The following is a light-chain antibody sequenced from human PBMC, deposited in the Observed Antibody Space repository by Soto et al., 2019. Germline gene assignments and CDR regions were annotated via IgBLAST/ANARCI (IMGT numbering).Light chain of an antibody. Sequence: DFVMTQSPDSLTVSLGERATINCRSSQSVLSNSDNKNYLAWFQQKPGQPPKLLFYWASTRESGVPDRFSGSGSATDFTLTIINLQAEDVAVYYCQQYHSDPSTFGQGTRLEIK. V-gene: IGKV4-1*01. J-gene: IGKJ5*01. CDR1: QSVLSNSDNKNY. CDR3: QQYHSDPST. CDR2: WAS.